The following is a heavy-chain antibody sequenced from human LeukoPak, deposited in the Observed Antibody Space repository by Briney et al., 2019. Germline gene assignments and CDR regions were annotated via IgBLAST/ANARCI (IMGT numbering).Heavy chain of an antibody. J-gene: IGHJ4*02. D-gene: IGHD1-26*01. CDR2: IIPIFGTA. V-gene: IGHV1-69*05. CDR3: ARDDDGGSYSD. CDR1: GGTFSSYA. Sequence: GASVKVSCKATGGTFSSYAISWVRQAPGQGLEWMGRIIPIFGTANYAQKFQGRVTITTDESTSTAYMELSSLRSEDTAVYYCARDDDGGSYSDWGQGTLVTVSS.